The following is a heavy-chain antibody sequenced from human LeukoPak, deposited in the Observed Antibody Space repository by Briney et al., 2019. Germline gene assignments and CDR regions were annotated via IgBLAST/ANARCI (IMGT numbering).Heavy chain of an antibody. Sequence: SETLSLTCTVSGYSISSGYYWGWIRQPPGKGLEWIGSIYHSGSTYYNPSLKSRVTISVDTSKNQFSLKLSSVTAADTAVYYCATERDSVINYDFWIRVPRPLFEWGQGTLVTVSS. CDR2: IYHSGST. D-gene: IGHD3-3*01. V-gene: IGHV4-38-2*02. J-gene: IGHJ4*02. CDR1: GYSISSGYY. CDR3: ATERDSVINYDFWIRVPRPLFE.